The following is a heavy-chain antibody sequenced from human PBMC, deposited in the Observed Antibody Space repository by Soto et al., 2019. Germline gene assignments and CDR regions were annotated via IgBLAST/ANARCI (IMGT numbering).Heavy chain of an antibody. CDR1: GGSISSYY. J-gene: IGHJ5*02. CDR2: IYYSGST. CDR3: ARSGPLAVAGYTWFDL. V-gene: IGHV4-59*08. D-gene: IGHD6-19*01. Sequence: PSETLSLTCTVSGGSISSYYWIWIRQPPGKGLEWIGYIYYSGSTNYNPSLKSRVTISVDTSKNQFSLKLSSVTAADTAVYYCARSGPLAVAGYTWFDLWGQGTLVTVSS.